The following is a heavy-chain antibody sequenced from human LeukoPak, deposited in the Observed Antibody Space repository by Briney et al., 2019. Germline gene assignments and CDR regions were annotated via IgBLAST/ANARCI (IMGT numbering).Heavy chain of an antibody. V-gene: IGHV4-61*02. CDR1: GGSISSGNYY. CDR2: IYTSGST. CDR3: ARNSGSFLDY. D-gene: IGHD1-26*01. J-gene: IGHJ4*02. Sequence: SETLSLTCTVSGGSISSGNYYWSWIRQPAGKGLEWIGRIYTSGSTNYNPSLKSRVTISVDTSKNQFSLKLSSVTAADAAVYYCARNSGSFLDYWGQGTLVTVSS.